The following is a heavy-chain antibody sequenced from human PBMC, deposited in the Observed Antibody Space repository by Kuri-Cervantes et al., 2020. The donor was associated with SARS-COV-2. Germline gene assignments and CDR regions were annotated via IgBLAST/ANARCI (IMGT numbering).Heavy chain of an antibody. CDR3: AKDRGHTFGGVYH. Sequence: GESLKISCAASGFTFSSYAMSWVRQAPGKGLEWVSAISGSGGSTYYADSVKGRFTISRDNSKNTLYLQMNSLRAEDTAVYYCAKDRGHTFGGVYHWGQGTLVTVSS. D-gene: IGHD3-16*01. CDR2: ISGSGGST. V-gene: IGHV3-23*01. CDR1: GFTFSSYA. J-gene: IGHJ5*02.